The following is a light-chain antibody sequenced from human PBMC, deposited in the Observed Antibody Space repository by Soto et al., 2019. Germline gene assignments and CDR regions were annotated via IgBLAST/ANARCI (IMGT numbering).Light chain of an antibody. CDR2: AAS. CDR3: QQSYSTLT. CDR1: QSISNY. V-gene: IGKV1-39*01. J-gene: IGKJ4*01. Sequence: DIPMTQSPSSLSASVGDRVTITCRASQSISNYLNWYQQKPGKAPKLLIYAASSLQSGVPSRFSGSGSGTDFTLTISSLQPEDFATYYCQQSYSTLTLGGGTKVEIK.